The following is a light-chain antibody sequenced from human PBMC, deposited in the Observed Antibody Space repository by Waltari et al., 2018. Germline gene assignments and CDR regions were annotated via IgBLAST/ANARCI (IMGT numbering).Light chain of an antibody. CDR3: AAWDGSLSGWV. J-gene: IGLJ3*02. CDR1: RANIGSNY. V-gene: IGLV1-47*01. Sequence: QSVLTQPPSVSGTPGQRVFISCSGGRANIGSNYVSWYQQLPATAPKLLIYKSDQRPSGVPVRFSGSKSGTSASLAIRGLRSEDEADYFWAAWDGSLSGWVFGGGTKLTVL. CDR2: KSD.